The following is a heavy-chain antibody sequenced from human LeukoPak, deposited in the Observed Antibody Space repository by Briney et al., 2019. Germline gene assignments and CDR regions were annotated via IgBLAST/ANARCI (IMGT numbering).Heavy chain of an antibody. CDR2: ISGSGRSGT. D-gene: IGHD6-19*01. J-gene: IGHJ1*01. Sequence: PGGSLRLSCVASGFTFSTYAMTWVRQAPGKGPEWVSVISGSGRSGTNYADSVKGRFTISRDNAKNSLSLQMNGLRAEDTAVYYCVRESGSGLTQGYFQHWGQGAQITVSS. CDR1: GFTFSTYA. V-gene: IGHV3-21*06. CDR3: VRESGSGLTQGYFQH.